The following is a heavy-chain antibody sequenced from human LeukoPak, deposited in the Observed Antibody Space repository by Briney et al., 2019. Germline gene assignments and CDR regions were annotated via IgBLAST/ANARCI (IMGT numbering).Heavy chain of an antibody. D-gene: IGHD2-15*01. Sequence: SVKVSCKASGGTFSSYAISWVRQAPGQRLEWMGRIIPIFGTANYAQKFQGRVTITTDESTSTAYMELSSLRSEDTAVYYCASKGYCSGGSCPYYYYYYMDVWGKGTTVTVSS. CDR2: IIPIFGTA. J-gene: IGHJ6*03. CDR3: ASKGYCSGGSCPYYYYYYMDV. CDR1: GGTFSSYA. V-gene: IGHV1-69*05.